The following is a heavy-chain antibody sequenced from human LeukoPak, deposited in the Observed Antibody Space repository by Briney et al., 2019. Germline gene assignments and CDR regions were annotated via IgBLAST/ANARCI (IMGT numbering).Heavy chain of an antibody. Sequence: PSETLSLTCTVSGGSISSYYWSWIRQPPGKGLEWIGYIYYSGSINYNPSLKSRVTISVDTSKNQFSLKLSSVTAADTAVYYCAGSTVAEVDYWGQGTLVTVSS. V-gene: IGHV4-59*01. D-gene: IGHD6-19*01. CDR1: GGSISSYY. J-gene: IGHJ4*02. CDR3: AGSTVAEVDY. CDR2: IYYSGSI.